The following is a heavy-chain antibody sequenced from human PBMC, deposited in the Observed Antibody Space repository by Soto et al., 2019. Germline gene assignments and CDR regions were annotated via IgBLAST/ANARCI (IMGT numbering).Heavy chain of an antibody. CDR1: GYTLTELS. Sequence: ASVKVSCKVSGYTLTELSMHWVRQAPGKGLEWMGGFDPEDGETIYAQKFQGRVTMTEDTSTDTAYMELSSLRSEDTAVYYCATVKLFLEWLLYGMDVWGHGTTVTVSS. V-gene: IGHV1-24*01. J-gene: IGHJ6*02. CDR3: ATVKLFLEWLLYGMDV. CDR2: FDPEDGET. D-gene: IGHD3-3*01.